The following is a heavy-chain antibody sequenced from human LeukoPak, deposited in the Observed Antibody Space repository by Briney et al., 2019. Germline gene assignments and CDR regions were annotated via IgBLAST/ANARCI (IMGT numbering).Heavy chain of an antibody. CDR2: ISSSGSTI. D-gene: IGHD3-22*01. CDR1: GFTFSDYY. Sequence: GGSLRLSCEASGFTFSDYYMSWIRQAPGKGLEWVSYISSSGSTIYYADSVKGRFTISRDNAKNSLYLQMNSLRAEDTAVYYCARDPTYYYDSSGYKGPGWFDPWGQGTLVTVSS. J-gene: IGHJ5*02. CDR3: ARDPTYYYDSSGYKGPGWFDP. V-gene: IGHV3-11*04.